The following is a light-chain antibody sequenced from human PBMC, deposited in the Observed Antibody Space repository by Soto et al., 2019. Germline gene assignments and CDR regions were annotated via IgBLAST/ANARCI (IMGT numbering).Light chain of an antibody. V-gene: IGKV3-15*01. J-gene: IGKJ4*01. CDR1: QGSGHT. Sequence: EVVMTQSITTLSVSLGAGVTLSCRANQGSGHTVAWFQHKPGQAPRRLICDTSSRATGVQAMFSGSRSGPEFPLTINSRQSEDFAIFYCPPYDDGPRDFGGGSK. CDR3: PPYDDGPRD. CDR2: DTS.